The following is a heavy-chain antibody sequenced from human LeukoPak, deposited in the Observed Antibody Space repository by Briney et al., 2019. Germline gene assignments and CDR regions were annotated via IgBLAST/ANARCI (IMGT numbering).Heavy chain of an antibody. J-gene: IGHJ4*02. CDR1: GGSISSSSYY. CDR3: ARAVSGSYYVDYFDY. D-gene: IGHD1-26*01. Sequence: SETLSLTCTVSGGSISSSSYYWGWIRQPPGKGLEWIGSIYYSGSTYYNPSLKSRVTISVDGSKNQFSLKLSSVTAADTAVYYCARAVSGSYYVDYFDYWGQGTLVTVSS. V-gene: IGHV4-39*07. CDR2: IYYSGST.